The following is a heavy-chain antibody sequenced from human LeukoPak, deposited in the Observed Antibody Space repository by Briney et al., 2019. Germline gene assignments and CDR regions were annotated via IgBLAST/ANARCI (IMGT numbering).Heavy chain of an antibody. D-gene: IGHD6-19*01. CDR1: GGSISSGGYS. V-gene: IGHV4-30-2*01. CDR3: ASQLGIAVEAIDY. Sequence: SETLSLTCAVSGGSISSGGYSWSWIRQPPGKGLEWIGYIYHSGSTYYNPSLKSRVTISVDRSKNQFSLKLSSVTAADTAVYYCASQLGIAVEAIDYWGQGTLVTVSS. J-gene: IGHJ4*02. CDR2: IYHSGST.